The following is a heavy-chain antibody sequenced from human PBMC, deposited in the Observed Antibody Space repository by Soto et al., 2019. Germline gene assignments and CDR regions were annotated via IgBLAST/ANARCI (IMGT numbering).Heavy chain of an antibody. V-gene: IGHV4-59*02. D-gene: IGHD3-3*01. J-gene: IGHJ6*02. Sequence: DTLSLSCHVPGRSVRSYCWSWIRQPAANGLPWIGYIYYSGSTNYNPSLKSRVTISVDTSKNQFSLKLSSVTAADTAVYYCARSTYYDFWSGYYDHYGMDVWGQGTTVTVSS. CDR2: IYYSGST. CDR1: GRSVRSYC. CDR3: ARSTYYDFWSGYYDHYGMDV.